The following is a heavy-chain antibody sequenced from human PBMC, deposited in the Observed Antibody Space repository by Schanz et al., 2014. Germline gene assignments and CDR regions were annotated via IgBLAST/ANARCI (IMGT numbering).Heavy chain of an antibody. J-gene: IGHJ4*02. Sequence: QLQLVQSGAEVKKPGSSVKVSCKLSGGTFSSYTIRWMRQAPGQGLEWMGKIIPVLNIATYAQRFQGRVSITADTSTNTAYMELSSLTSEDTAVHYCARGRGVYDYWGQGTLVTVSS. D-gene: IGHD2-8*01. CDR3: ARGRGVYDY. CDR2: IIPVLNIA. CDR1: GGTFSSYT. V-gene: IGHV1-69*02.